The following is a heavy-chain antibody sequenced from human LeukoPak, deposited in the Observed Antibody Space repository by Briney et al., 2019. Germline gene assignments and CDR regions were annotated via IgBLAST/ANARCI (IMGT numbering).Heavy chain of an antibody. Sequence: GGSLRLSCAASGFTFDDYAMHWVRQAPGKGLEWVSLISGDGGSTYYADSVKGRFTISRDSSKNSLYLQMNSLRTEDTALYYCVKEGAFDIWGQGTMVTVSS. V-gene: IGHV3-43*02. J-gene: IGHJ3*02. CDR3: VKEGAFDI. CDR1: GFTFDDYA. CDR2: ISGDGGST.